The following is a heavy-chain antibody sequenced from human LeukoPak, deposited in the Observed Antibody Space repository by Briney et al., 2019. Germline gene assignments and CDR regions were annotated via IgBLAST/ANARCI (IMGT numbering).Heavy chain of an antibody. D-gene: IGHD1-1*01. CDR2: IRHSDGST. CDR3: AKGLERESRLDS. V-gene: IGHV3-23*01. J-gene: IGHJ4*02. CDR1: GFSFGTYT. Sequence: GGSLRLSCAASGFSFGTYTMYWVRQAPGKGLEWVSGIRHSDGSTYYADSVTGRSTISSDISKDTLYLQMNSLRAEDTALYYCAKGLERESRLDSWGQGTLVTVSS.